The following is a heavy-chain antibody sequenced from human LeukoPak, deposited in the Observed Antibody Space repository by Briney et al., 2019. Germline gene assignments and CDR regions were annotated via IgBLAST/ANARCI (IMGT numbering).Heavy chain of an antibody. Sequence: SETLSLTCAVYGGSFSGYYWSWIRQPPGKGLEWIGEINHSGSTNYNPSLKSRVTISVDTTKNQFSLKLSSVTAADTAAYYCARVRRSGNYDSSGLRPNYYYYMDVWGKGTTVTVSS. D-gene: IGHD3-22*01. CDR1: GGSFSGYY. CDR3: ARVRRSGNYDSSGLRPNYYYYMDV. J-gene: IGHJ6*03. V-gene: IGHV4-34*01. CDR2: INHSGST.